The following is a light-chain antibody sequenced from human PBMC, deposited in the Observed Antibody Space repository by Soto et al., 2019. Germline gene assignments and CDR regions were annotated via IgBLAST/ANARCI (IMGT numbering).Light chain of an antibody. CDR3: QQFNSYIT. V-gene: IGKV1-13*02. Sequence: IQLTQSPSSLSASVGDRVTITCRASRAISSDLAWYQQKPGKPRKLLIYGASRLESGVPSRFSGAGSGTDFTLTISSLQPEDFATYYCQQFNSYITFGQGTRLEIK. CDR2: GAS. J-gene: IGKJ5*01. CDR1: RAISSD.